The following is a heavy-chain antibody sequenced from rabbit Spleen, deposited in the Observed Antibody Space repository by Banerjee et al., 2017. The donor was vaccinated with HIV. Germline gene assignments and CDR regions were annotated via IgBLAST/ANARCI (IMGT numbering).Heavy chain of an antibody. Sequence: QEQVVESGGGLVQPEGSLTLTCKASGFDFGSYGMCWVRQAPGKGLEWITCINIATGKSVYASWVSGRFIMSRTSSTTVTLQMTSLTAADTATYFCARDLVTAIGWNFALWGPGTLVTVS. CDR2: INIATGKS. J-gene: IGHJ4*01. CDR1: GFDFGSYG. D-gene: IGHD7-1*01. CDR3: ARDLVTAIGWNFAL. V-gene: IGHV1S47*01.